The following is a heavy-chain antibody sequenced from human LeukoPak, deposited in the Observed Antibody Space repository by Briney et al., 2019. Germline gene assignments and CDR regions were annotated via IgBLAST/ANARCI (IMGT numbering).Heavy chain of an antibody. Sequence: SETLSLTCAVYGGSFSGYYWSWIRQPPGKGLEWIGEINHSGSTNYNPSLKSRVTISVDTSKNQFSLKLSSVTAADTAVYYCARDLGGATDYWGQGTLVTVSS. D-gene: IGHD1-26*01. V-gene: IGHV4-34*01. CDR3: ARDLGGATDY. CDR2: INHSGST. J-gene: IGHJ4*02. CDR1: GGSFSGYY.